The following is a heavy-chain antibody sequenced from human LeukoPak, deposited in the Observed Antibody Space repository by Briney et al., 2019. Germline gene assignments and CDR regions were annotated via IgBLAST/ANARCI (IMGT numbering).Heavy chain of an antibody. CDR1: GFTFSSYA. V-gene: IGHV3-23*01. J-gene: IGHJ4*02. CDR3: AKDEYDFWSGYYPY. CDR2: ISGSGWST. D-gene: IGHD3-3*01. Sequence: GGSLRLSCAASGFTFSSYAMSWLRQAAGKGLEWVAAISGSGWSTYYADSVKGRCTISRDNSKNTLYLQMNSLRAEDTAVYYCAKDEYDFWSGYYPYWGQGTLVTVSS.